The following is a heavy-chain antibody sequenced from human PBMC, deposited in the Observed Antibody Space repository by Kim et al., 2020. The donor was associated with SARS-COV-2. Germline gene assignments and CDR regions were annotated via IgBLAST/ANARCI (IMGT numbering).Heavy chain of an antibody. CDR3: ARDGLRYFDWLLGDYFDS. CDR1: GFTFSSYS. D-gene: IGHD3-9*01. V-gene: IGHV3-30*04. CDR2: ISYDGSNK. J-gene: IGHJ4*01. Sequence: GGSLRLSCAASGFTFSSYSMHWVRQAPGKGLEWVAVISYDGSNKYYADSVEGRFTISRDNSKNTLYLQKNSLRAEDAAVYYWARDGLRYFDWLLGDYFDSWGPGTPVPLPP.